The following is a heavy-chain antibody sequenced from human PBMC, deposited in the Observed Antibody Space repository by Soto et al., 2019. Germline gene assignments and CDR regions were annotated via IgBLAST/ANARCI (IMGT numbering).Heavy chain of an antibody. V-gene: IGHV3-15*01. CDR2: IKSKTDGGTT. J-gene: IGHJ3*02. CDR1: GFTFSNAW. D-gene: IGHD3-22*01. Sequence: GGSLRLSCAASGFTFSNAWMSWVRQAPGKRLEWVGRIKSKTDGGTTDYAAPVKGRFTISRDDSKNTLYLQMNSLKTEDTAVYYCTTRLYYYDSSGYSKIGFDIWGQGTMVTVSS. CDR3: TTRLYYYDSSGYSKIGFDI.